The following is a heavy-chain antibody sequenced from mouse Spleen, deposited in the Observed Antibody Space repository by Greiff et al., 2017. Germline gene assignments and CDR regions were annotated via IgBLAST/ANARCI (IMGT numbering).Heavy chain of an antibody. J-gene: IGHJ4*01. V-gene: IGHV1-72*01. CDR1: GYTFTSYW. D-gene: IGHD1-1*01. CDR3: ARSYGSSYFYYAMDY. CDR2: IDPNSGGT. Sequence: QVQLQQPGAELVKPGASVKLSCKASGYTFTSYWMHWVKQRPGGGLEWIGRIDPNSGGTKYNEKFKSKATLTVDKPSSTAYMQLSSLTSEDSAVYYCARSYGSSYFYYAMDYWGQGTSVTVSS.